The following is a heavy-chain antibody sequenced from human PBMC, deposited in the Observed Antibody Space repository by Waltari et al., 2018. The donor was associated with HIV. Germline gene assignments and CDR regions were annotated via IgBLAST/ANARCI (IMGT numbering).Heavy chain of an antibody. D-gene: IGHD6-19*01. J-gene: IGHJ6*02. Sequence: QVQLMQSGAEVKKPEASVKVSCKAAGYTLTDHNLQRGRRAPGQGLEWVGWINPNSGGTNYAQKFQGRITMTRDTSINTAYMELSSLRSDDTSVYFCARVREEQWLVPDFYYFAMDVWGQGTTVIVSS. V-gene: IGHV1-2*02. CDR2: INPNSGGT. CDR1: GYTLTDHN. CDR3: ARVREEQWLVPDFYYFAMDV.